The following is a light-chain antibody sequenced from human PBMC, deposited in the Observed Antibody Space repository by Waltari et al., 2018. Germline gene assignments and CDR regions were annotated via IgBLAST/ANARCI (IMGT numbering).Light chain of an antibody. CDR3: SSYTSSSFYV. Sequence: QSALTQPASVSGSPGQSITIPCTGTSSDVGGYNYVSWYQQHPGKAPKLMIYEVSNRPSGVSNRFSGSKSGNTASLTISGLQAEDEADYYCSSYTSSSFYVFGTGTKVTVL. J-gene: IGLJ1*01. CDR2: EVS. CDR1: SSDVGGYNY. V-gene: IGLV2-14*01.